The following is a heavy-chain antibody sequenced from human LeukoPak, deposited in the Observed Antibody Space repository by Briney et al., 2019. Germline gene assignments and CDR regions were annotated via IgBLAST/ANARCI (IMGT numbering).Heavy chain of an antibody. CDR2: IYSGGST. J-gene: IGHJ4*02. CDR3: ARNEYSGSLDY. V-gene: IGHV3-53*01. D-gene: IGHD1-26*01. Sequence: GGSLRLSCAASGFTVSSNYMSWVRQAPGKGLEWVSVIYSGGSTYYADSVKGRFTISRGNSKNTLYLQMNSLRAEDTAVYYCARNEYSGSLDYWGQGTLVTVSS. CDR1: GFTVSSNY.